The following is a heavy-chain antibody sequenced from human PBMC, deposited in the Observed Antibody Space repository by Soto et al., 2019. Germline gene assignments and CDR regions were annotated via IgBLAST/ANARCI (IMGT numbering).Heavy chain of an antibody. CDR3: ARVHNLVTTISALDS. D-gene: IGHD4-17*01. V-gene: IGHV4-4*02. CDR1: GYSIISTNW. Sequence: QVQLQESGPGLVKPSGTLSLTCAVSGYSIISTNWWSWVRQPPGKGLEWIGEIYHSGSANYNPSLKSRVTISVDKSKNQFSLNLSSMTAADTALYYCARVHNLVTTISALDSWGQGTLVTVSS. CDR2: IYHSGSA. J-gene: IGHJ4*02.